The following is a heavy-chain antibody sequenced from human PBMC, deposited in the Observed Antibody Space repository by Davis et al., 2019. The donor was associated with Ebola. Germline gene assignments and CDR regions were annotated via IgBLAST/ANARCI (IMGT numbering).Heavy chain of an antibody. D-gene: IGHD1-7*01. Sequence: SVKVSCKASGGTFSSYAISWVRQAPGQGLEWMGGIIPIFGTANYAQKFQGRVTITADKSTSTAYMELSSLRSEDTAVYYCARDPDNWNWSGHGMDVWGQGTTVTVSS. V-gene: IGHV1-69*06. CDR3: ARDPDNWNWSGHGMDV. CDR2: IIPIFGTA. CDR1: GGTFSSYA. J-gene: IGHJ6*02.